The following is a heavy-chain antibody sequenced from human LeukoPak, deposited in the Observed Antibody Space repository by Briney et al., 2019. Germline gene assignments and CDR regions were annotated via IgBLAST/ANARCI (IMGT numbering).Heavy chain of an antibody. D-gene: IGHD3-10*02. CDR1: GFPFNSLN. V-gene: IGHV3-21*01. CDR2: ISDTSIHI. CDR3: ARGLEMFDYFDK. Sequence: GGSLRLSCAASGFPFNSLNMNWVRQAPGKGLEWVASISDTSIHIYYADSLKGRVTISRDNGNNSLLLQMKGLRPDDTAVYYCARGLEMFDYFDKWGQGILVTVSS. J-gene: IGHJ4*02.